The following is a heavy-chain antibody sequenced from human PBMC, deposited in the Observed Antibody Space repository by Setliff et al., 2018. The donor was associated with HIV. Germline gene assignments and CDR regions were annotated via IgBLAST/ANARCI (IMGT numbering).Heavy chain of an antibody. V-gene: IGHV3-23*01. CDR3: ARSGGDCSGISCYSLWFDP. J-gene: IGHJ5*02. Sequence: PGGSLRLSCAASGFTFSSYAMSWVRQAPGKGLEWVSAISGSGGSTYYAGSVKGRFTISRDNSKNTLYLQMNSLRAEDTAVYYCARSGGDCSGISCYSLWFDPWGHGTLVTVSS. CDR1: GFTFSSYA. CDR2: ISGSGGST. D-gene: IGHD2-15*01.